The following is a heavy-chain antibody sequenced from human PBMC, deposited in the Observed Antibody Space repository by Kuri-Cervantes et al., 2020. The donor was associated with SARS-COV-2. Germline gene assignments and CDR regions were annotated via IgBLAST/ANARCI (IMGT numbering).Heavy chain of an antibody. J-gene: IGHJ4*02. CDR1: GYTFTGYY. CDR2: INPKNGDT. CDR3: ARGFCRSTSCYNFDQ. V-gene: IGHV1-2*02. Sequence: ASVKVSCKASGYTFTGYYMHWVRQAPGQGLEWMGWINPKNGDTNYPQKFQGRVSMTRDTSISTIYMELSRLRSDDTAVYFCARGFCRSTSCYNFDQWGQGTLVTVSS. D-gene: IGHD2-2*01.